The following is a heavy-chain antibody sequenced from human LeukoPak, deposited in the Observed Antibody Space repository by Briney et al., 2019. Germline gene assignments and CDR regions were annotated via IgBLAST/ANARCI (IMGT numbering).Heavy chain of an antibody. Sequence: SETLSLTCAVYGGSFSGYYWSWIRQPPGKGLEWIGEINHSGSTNYNPSLKSRVTISVDTSKNQFSLKLSSVTAADTAVYYCARGPWKGVAGTHVSLFGVWGQGTTVTVCS. CDR1: GGSFSGYY. V-gene: IGHV4-34*01. CDR3: ARGPWKGVAGTHVSLFGV. D-gene: IGHD6-19*01. J-gene: IGHJ6*02. CDR2: INHSGST.